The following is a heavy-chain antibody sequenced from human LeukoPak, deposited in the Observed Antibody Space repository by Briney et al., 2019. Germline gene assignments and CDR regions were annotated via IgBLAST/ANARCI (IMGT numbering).Heavy chain of an antibody. J-gene: IGHJ4*02. CDR3: ASSVITMIVVATFDY. V-gene: IGHV4-4*07. D-gene: IGHD3-22*01. CDR2: IYTSGST. Sequence: SETLSLTCTVSGGSISSYYWSWIRQPAGKGLEWIGRIYTSGSTNYNPSLKSRVTMSVDTSKNQFSLKLSSVTAADTAVYYCASSVITMIVVATFDYWGQGTLVTVSS. CDR1: GGSISSYY.